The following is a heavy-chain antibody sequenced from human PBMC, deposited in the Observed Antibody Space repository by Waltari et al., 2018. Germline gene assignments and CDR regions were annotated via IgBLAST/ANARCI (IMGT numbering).Heavy chain of an antibody. Sequence: EVQLVESGGGLVQPGGSLRISCAASGFTFTRYWMHWVRQAPGKGLVWVARINIDESGTSYADSVKGRFTISRDNTKNTLYLQMNSLRAEDTAVYYCARSCGLRCHWFDPWGQGTLVTVSS. D-gene: IGHD4-17*01. CDR2: INIDESGT. J-gene: IGHJ5*02. CDR3: ARSCGLRCHWFDP. V-gene: IGHV3-74*01. CDR1: GFTFTRYW.